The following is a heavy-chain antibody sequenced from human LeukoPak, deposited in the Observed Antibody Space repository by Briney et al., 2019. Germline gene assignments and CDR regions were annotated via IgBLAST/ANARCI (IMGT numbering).Heavy chain of an antibody. CDR3: ARSATYYYYGMDV. Sequence: ASVKVSCKASGYTFTSYGISWVRQAPGQGLEWMGWISAYNGNTNYAQKLQGRVTMTKDTSTSTAYMELRSLRSDDTAVYYCARSATYYYYGMDVWGQGTTVTVSS. V-gene: IGHV1-18*01. J-gene: IGHJ6*02. CDR1: GYTFTSYG. CDR2: ISAYNGNT.